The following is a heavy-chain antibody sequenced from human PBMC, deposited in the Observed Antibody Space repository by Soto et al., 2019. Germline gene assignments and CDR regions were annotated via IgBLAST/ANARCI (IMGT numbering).Heavy chain of an antibody. CDR2: IYYSGTT. J-gene: IGHJ6*02. CDR3: ARDHKWDGMDV. V-gene: IGHV4-31*03. CDR1: GGSFSSDSFI. Sequence: PSETLSLTCSVSGGSFSSDSFIWSWVRQFPGKGLEWIGYIYYSGTTYYNPSLRSRVIMSVDTSKNRFSLKLSSVTAADTAVYYCARDHKWDGMDVWGQGTTVTVSS. D-gene: IGHD1-26*01.